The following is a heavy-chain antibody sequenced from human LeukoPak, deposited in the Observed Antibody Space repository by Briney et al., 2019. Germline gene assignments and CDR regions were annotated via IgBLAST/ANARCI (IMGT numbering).Heavy chain of an antibody. CDR3: TRDPATRGYNYAYFDY. J-gene: IGHJ4*02. Sequence: PGGSLRLSCAASGFTFSSYGMHWVRQAPGKGLEWVGVIWYDGSNKYYADSVKGRLTISRDNSKNTLFLHMNSLRAEDTAVYYCTRDPATRGYNYAYFDYWGQGSLVTVSS. D-gene: IGHD5-18*01. CDR2: IWYDGSNK. CDR1: GFTFSSYG. V-gene: IGHV3-33*08.